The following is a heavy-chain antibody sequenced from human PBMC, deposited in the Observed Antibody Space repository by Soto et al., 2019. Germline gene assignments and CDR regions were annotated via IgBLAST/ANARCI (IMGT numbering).Heavy chain of an antibody. J-gene: IGHJ5*02. CDR1: GFSLSTSGVG. CDR2: IYWDDDK. Sequence: QITLKESGPTLVKPTQTLTLTCTFSGFSLSTSGVGVGWIRQPPGKALEWLALIYWDDDKRYSPSLKSRLTITKDTTKNQAVLTMTNMDPVDTATYYCAHRRPEDWFDPWGQGTLVTVSS. V-gene: IGHV2-5*02. CDR3: AHRRPEDWFDP.